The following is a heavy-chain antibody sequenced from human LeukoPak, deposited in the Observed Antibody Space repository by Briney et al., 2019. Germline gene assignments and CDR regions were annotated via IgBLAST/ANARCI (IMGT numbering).Heavy chain of an antibody. V-gene: IGHV3-33*01. D-gene: IGHD3-10*01. CDR2: IWYDGSSK. Sequence: QPGRSLRLSCAASGFTFSSYGMHWVRQAPGKGLEWVAVIWYDGSSKYYADSVKGRFTISRDNSKNTLYLQMNSLRAEDTAVYYCATYGSGSYFYYYMDVWGKGTTVTVSS. CDR1: GFTFSSYG. J-gene: IGHJ6*03. CDR3: ATYGSGSYFYYYMDV.